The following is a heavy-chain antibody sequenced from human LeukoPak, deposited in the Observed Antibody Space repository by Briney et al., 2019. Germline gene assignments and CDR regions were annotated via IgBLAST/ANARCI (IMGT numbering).Heavy chain of an antibody. D-gene: IGHD4-17*01. V-gene: IGHV4-34*01. J-gene: IGHJ5*02. Sequence: SETLSLTCAVYGGSFSGYYWSWVRQPPGKGLEWIGEINHSGSTNYNPSLKSRVTISVDTSKNQFSLKLSSATAADTAMYYCARGTMTTSWFDPWGQGTLVTVSS. CDR3: ARGTMTTSWFDP. CDR1: GGSFSGYY. CDR2: INHSGST.